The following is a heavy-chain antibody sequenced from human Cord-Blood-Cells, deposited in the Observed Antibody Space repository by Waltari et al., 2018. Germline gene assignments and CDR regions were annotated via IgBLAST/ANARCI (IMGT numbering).Heavy chain of an antibody. Sequence: QVQLQESGPGLVKPSETLSLTCTVSGGSVSSGSYYWSWIRQPPGKGLEWIGDIYYSGSTNYNPSLKSRVTISVDTSKNQFSLKLSSVAAADTAVYYCARDRGYCSSTSCYKGWFDPWGQGTLVTVSS. CDR2: IYYSGST. V-gene: IGHV4-61*01. J-gene: IGHJ5*02. CDR1: GGSVSSGSYY. D-gene: IGHD2-2*02. CDR3: ARDRGYCSSTSCYKGWFDP.